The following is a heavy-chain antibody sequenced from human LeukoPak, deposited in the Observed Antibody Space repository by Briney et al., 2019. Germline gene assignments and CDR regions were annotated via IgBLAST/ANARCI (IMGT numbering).Heavy chain of an antibody. D-gene: IGHD2-2*01. CDR3: AKDREYCSSTSCYVLDN. J-gene: IGHJ4*02. CDR1: GFTFSSYV. V-gene: IGHV3-23*01. CDR2: ITSPVGRM. Sequence: GGSLRLSCAVSGFTFSSYVMSWVRQAPGKGLEWVSSITSPVGRMYYADSLKGRITISRDNSKNTLYLQMNSLRAEDTAAYYCAKDREYCSSTSCYVLDNWGQGTLVTVSS.